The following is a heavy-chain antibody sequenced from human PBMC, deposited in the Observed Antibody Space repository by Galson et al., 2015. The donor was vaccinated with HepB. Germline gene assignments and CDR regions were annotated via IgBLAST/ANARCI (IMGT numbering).Heavy chain of an antibody. J-gene: IGHJ4*02. CDR3: ARDPLYYYGSGSYFDY. CDR2: IYSAGST. CDR1: GFTVGSNY. Sequence: SLRLSCAASGFTVGSNYINWVRQAPGKGLEWVSVIYSAGSTYYADSVKGRFTISRDNSKNTLYLQMNSLRAEDTAVYYCARDPLYYYGSGSYFDYWGQGTVVTVSS. D-gene: IGHD3-10*01. V-gene: IGHV3-66*02.